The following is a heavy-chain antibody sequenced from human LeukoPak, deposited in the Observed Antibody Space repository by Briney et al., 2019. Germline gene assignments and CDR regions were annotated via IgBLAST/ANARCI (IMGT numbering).Heavy chain of an antibody. J-gene: IGHJ4*02. CDR2: VYHGGIT. V-gene: IGHV4-38-2*01. Sequence: SETLSLTCAVSGYSIRSGYYGGWIRQPPGKGLEWIGSVYHGGITYYNPSLKSRVTISVDTSKNQFYMKLSSVTAADTAVYYCARLVGTRLDYWGQGTLVTVSS. CDR3: ARLVGTRLDY. D-gene: IGHD2-2*01. CDR1: GYSIRSGYY.